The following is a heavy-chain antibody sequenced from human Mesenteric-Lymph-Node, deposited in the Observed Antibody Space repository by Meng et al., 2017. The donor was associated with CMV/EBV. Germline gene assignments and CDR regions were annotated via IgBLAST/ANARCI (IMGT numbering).Heavy chain of an antibody. CDR1: GFTFSSYT. V-gene: IGHV3-21*01. CDR3: ARLADYSSDAGYFDY. CDR2: ISSSSSYI. J-gene: IGHJ4*02. Sequence: GESLKISCAASGFTFSSYTMNWVRQAPGKGLEWVSSISSSSSYIYYADSVKGRFTISRDNAKNPLYLQMIGLRAEDTAVYYCARLADYSSDAGYFDYWGQGTLVNVSS. D-gene: IGHD6-25*01.